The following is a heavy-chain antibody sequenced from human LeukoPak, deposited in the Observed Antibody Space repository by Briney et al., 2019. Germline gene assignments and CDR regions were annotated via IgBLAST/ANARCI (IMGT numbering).Heavy chain of an antibody. V-gene: IGHV1-8*01. D-gene: IGHD6-13*01. CDR3: ARSYSSSSSPYNWFDP. Sequence: ASVKVSCKASGSTFTSYDINWVRQATGQGLEWMGWMNPNSGNTGYAQKIQGRVTMTRNTPISTAYMELSSLRSEDTAVYYCARSYSSSSSPYNWFDPWGQGTLVTVSS. J-gene: IGHJ5*02. CDR1: GSTFTSYD. CDR2: MNPNSGNT.